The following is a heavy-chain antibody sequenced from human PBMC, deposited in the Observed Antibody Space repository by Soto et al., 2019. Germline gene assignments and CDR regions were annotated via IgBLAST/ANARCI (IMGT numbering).Heavy chain of an antibody. CDR2: IYPGDSDT. CDR3: ARRWDKDYGDYYFDY. J-gene: IGHJ4*02. CDR1: GYSFTSYW. Sequence: GESLKISCKGSGYSFTSYWIGWVRQMPGKGLEWMGSIYPGDSDTRYSPSFQGQVPISADKSISTAYLQWSSLKASDTAMYYCARRWDKDYGDYYFDYWGQGTLVTVSS. D-gene: IGHD4-17*01. V-gene: IGHV5-51*01.